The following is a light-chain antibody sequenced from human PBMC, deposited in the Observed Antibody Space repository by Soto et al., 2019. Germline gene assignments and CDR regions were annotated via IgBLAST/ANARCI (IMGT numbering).Light chain of an antibody. Sequence: DIQLTQSPSTLSGSVGDRVTITCRASQTISSWLAWYQQKPGKAHKLMIYKASTLKSGVPSTFSGSGSGTEFTLTISRLQPDDFATYYCQHYNSYPEAFGQGTKVDIK. V-gene: IGKV1-5*03. CDR2: KAS. CDR3: QHYNSYPEA. J-gene: IGKJ1*01. CDR1: QTISSW.